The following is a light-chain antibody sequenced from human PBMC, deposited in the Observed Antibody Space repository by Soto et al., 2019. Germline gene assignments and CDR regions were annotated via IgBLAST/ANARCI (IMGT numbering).Light chain of an antibody. CDR3: MQGIYWTPYT. Sequence: DVVLTQSPLSLPVIVGQPASISCRSSQSLVYSDGITYLSWFHQRQGQSPRRLIYKVSNRYYVVSDRFSGSGSVTDFTLKISRVEAEDVGVYYCMQGIYWTPYTFGQGTKLDIK. CDR2: KVS. CDR1: QSLVYSDGITY. V-gene: IGKV2-30*01. J-gene: IGKJ2*01.